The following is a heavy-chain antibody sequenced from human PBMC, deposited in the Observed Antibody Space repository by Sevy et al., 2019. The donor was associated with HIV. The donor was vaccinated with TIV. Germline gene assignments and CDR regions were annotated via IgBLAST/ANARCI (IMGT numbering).Heavy chain of an antibody. CDR1: GFTFDDYA. V-gene: IGHV3-9*01. CDR3: AKDIGISGSYHGRGAFDI. CDR2: ISWNSGSI. Sequence: GGSLRLSCAASGFTFDDYAMHWVRQAPGKGLEWVSGISWNSGSIGYADSVKGRFTISRDNAKNSLYLQMNSLRAEDTALYYCAKDIGISGSYHGRGAFDIWGQGTMVTVSS. D-gene: IGHD1-26*01. J-gene: IGHJ3*02.